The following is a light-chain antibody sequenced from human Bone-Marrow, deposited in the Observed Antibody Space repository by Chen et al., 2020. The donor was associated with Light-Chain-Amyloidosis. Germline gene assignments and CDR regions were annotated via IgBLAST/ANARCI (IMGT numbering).Light chain of an antibody. V-gene: IGLV3-21*02. J-gene: IGLJ3*02. CDR3: QVWDRSSDRPV. CDR2: DDS. Sequence: SYVLTQPSSVSVAPGQPATNACGGNNIGSTSVHWYQQTSGQAPLLVVYDDSDRPSGIPERLSGSNSGNTATLTISRVEAGYEADYYCQVWDRSSDRPVFGGGTKLTVL. CDR1: NIGSTS.